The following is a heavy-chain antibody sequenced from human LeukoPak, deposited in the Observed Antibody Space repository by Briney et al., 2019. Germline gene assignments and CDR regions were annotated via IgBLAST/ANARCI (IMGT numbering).Heavy chain of an antibody. CDR2: IYYSGST. V-gene: IGHV4-34*09. D-gene: IGHD2-2*02. J-gene: IGHJ4*02. CDR3: ASDSPYCSSTSCYT. CDR1: GGSFSGYY. Sequence: SETLSLTFAVYGGSFSGYYWSWIRQPPGKGLEWIGYIYYSGSTYYNPSLKSRVTISVDTSKNQFSLKLSSVTAADTAVYYCASDSPYCSSTSCYTWGQGTLVTVSS.